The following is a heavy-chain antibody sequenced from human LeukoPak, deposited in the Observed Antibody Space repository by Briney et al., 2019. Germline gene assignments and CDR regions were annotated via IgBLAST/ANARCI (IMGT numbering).Heavy chain of an antibody. J-gene: IGHJ4*02. CDR3: ARADMSSDYTPNDY. CDR1: GYTFTDFY. D-gene: IGHD3-3*01. V-gene: IGHV1-2*02. Sequence: ASVKVSCKASGYTFTDFYMHWVRQAPGQGVEWMGWINPNSGGTNYAQSFQGRVTMTRDTSISTAYMELSRLRSDDTAVYYCARADMSSDYTPNDYWGQGILVTVSS. CDR2: INPNSGGT.